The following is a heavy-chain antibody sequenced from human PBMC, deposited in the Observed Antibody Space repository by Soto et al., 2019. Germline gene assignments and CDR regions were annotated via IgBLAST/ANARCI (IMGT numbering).Heavy chain of an antibody. Sequence: GASVKVSCKASGYTFTSYGISWVRQAPGQGLEWMGWISAYNGNTNYAQKLQGRVTMTTDTSTSTAYMELRSLRAEDTAVYYCARPTYYYDSSGPPGYWGQGTLVTVSS. V-gene: IGHV1-18*01. CDR3: ARPTYYYDSSGPPGY. D-gene: IGHD3-22*01. J-gene: IGHJ4*02. CDR1: GYTFTSYG. CDR2: ISAYNGNT.